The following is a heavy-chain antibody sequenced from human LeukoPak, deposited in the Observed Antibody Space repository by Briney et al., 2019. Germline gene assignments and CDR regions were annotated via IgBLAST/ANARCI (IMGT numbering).Heavy chain of an antibody. CDR2: ISGSGVST. D-gene: IGHD3-10*01. CDR3: AKESRYYYGSGSFSSQFDY. J-gene: IGHJ4*02. Sequence: GGSLRLSCAASGFTFSSYWMSWVRHAPGKGLEWVSTISGSGVSTYYADSVKGRFTSSRDNSKNTLYLQMNNLRAEDTAVYYCAKESRYYYGSGSFSSQFDYWGQGNLVTVSS. V-gene: IGHV3-23*01. CDR1: GFTFSSYW.